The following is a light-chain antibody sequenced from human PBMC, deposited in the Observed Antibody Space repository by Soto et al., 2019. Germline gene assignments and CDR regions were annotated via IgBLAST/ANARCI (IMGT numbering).Light chain of an antibody. CDR3: QQTYSTPRT. Sequence: DIQMTQSPSSLSASVGDRVTITCRASQSITISLNWYQLKPGKAPKLLIYAASNLHSGVPSRFSGSGSGTDFTLTISSLQPDDFATYYCQQTYSTPRTFGPGTKVDIK. V-gene: IGKV1-39*01. CDR1: QSITIS. J-gene: IGKJ3*01. CDR2: AAS.